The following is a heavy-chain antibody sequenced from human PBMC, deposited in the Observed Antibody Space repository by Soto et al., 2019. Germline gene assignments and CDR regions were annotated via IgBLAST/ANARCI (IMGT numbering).Heavy chain of an antibody. V-gene: IGHV4-30-4*01. CDR2: IYYSGST. CDR3: ARVGGGDLGTVDY. J-gene: IGHJ4*02. Sequence: QVQLQESGPGLVKPSQTLSLTCTVSGGSISSGDYYWSWIRQPPGKGLEWIGYIYYSGSTYYNPSLESRVTISVDTSKNQFSLKLSSVTAADTAVYYCARVGGGDLGTVDYWGQGTLVTVSS. CDR1: GGSISSGDYY. D-gene: IGHD2-21*01.